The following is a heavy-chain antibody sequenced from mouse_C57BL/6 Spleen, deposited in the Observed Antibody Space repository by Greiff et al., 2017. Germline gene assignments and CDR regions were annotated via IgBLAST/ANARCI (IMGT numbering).Heavy chain of an antibody. CDR3: ASEGCCYCGSRGY. CDR1: GYTFTSYW. J-gene: IGHJ2*01. CDR2: INPSNGGT. Sequence: QVQLQQPGTELVKPGASVKLSCKASGYTFTSYWMHWVKQRPGQGLEWIGNINPSNGGTNYNEKFKCKATLTVDKSSSTAYMQLSSLTSEDSAVYYCASEGCCYCGSRGYWGQGTTLTVSS. D-gene: IGHD1-1*01. V-gene: IGHV1-53*01.